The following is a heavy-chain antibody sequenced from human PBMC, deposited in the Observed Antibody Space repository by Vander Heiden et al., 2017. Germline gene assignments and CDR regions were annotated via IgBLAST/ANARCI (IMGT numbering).Heavy chain of an antibody. V-gene: IGHV3-21*01. J-gene: IGHJ6*02. CDR2: ISSSSSYI. CDR1: GFTFSSYS. Sequence: EVQLVESGGGLVKPGGSLRLSCAASGFTFSSYSMNWLRQAPGKGLEWVSSISSSSSYIYYADSVKGRFTISRDNAKNSLYLQMNSLRAEDTAVYYCARDAASYYYYYYGMDVWGQGTTVTVSS. D-gene: IGHD6-13*01. CDR3: ARDAASYYYYYYGMDV.